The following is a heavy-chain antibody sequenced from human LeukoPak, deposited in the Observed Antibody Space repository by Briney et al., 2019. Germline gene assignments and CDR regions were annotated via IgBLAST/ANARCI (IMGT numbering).Heavy chain of an antibody. J-gene: IGHJ4*02. CDR3: AFTSPYYDFWSGLYY. Sequence: ASVTVSCKASGYTFTGYYMHWVRQAPGQGLEWVGWINPNSGGTNYAQKFQGRVTMTRDTSISTAYMELSRLRSDDTAVYYCAFTSPYYDFWSGLYYWGQGTLVTVSS. CDR2: INPNSGGT. CDR1: GYTFTGYY. D-gene: IGHD3-3*01. V-gene: IGHV1-2*02.